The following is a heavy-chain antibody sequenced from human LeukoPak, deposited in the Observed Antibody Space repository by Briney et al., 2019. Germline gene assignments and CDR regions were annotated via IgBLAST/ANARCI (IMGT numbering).Heavy chain of an antibody. CDR1: GGTFSSYA. CDR3: ARGSSGQDAFDI. V-gene: IGHV1-69*04. Sequence: ASVKVSCKASGGTFSSYAISWVRQAPGQGREWMGRIIPILGIANYAQKFQGRVTITADKSTRTAYMELSSLRAEDTAVYYCARGSSGQDAFDIWGQGTMVTVSS. CDR2: IIPILGIA. J-gene: IGHJ3*02. D-gene: IGHD6-19*01.